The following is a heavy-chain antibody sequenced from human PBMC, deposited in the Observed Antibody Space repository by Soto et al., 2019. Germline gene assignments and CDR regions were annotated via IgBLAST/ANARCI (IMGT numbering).Heavy chain of an antibody. D-gene: IGHD3-3*01. CDR1: GGTFSSYA. CDR2: IIPIFGTA. Sequence: QVQLVQSGAEVKKPGSSVKISCKASGGTFSSYAISWVRQAPGQGLEWMGGIIPIFGTANYAQKFQGRVTITADESTSTAYMELSSLRSEDTAVYYCASYYDFWSGYLNWFDPWGQGTLVTVSS. V-gene: IGHV1-69*12. J-gene: IGHJ5*02. CDR3: ASYYDFWSGYLNWFDP.